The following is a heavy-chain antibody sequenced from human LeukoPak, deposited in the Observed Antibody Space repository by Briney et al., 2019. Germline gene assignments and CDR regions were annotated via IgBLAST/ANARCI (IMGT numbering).Heavy chain of an antibody. V-gene: IGHV3-30*02. J-gene: IGHJ4*02. D-gene: IGHD3-10*01. CDR3: AKDRTSGLDSQDF. CDR1: GFNFSGFG. Sequence: GGSLRLSCEASGFNFSGFGMHWARQAPGKGLEWVAFIRFDGTRKYHANSVEGRFTISRDNSKNMLYLQMANLRPEDTALYFCAKDRTSGLDSQDFWGQGTLVTVSS. CDR2: IRFDGTRK.